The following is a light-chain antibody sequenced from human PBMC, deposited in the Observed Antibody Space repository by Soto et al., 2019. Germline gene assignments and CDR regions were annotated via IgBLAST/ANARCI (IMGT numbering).Light chain of an antibody. J-gene: IGKJ2*01. V-gene: IGKV1-5*03. Sequence: DIQLTQSPDILSASVGDRVTITCRASQSITSWLAWYQQKPGKAPKLLIYKASNLENGVPSRFSGSGSGTEFTLSISSLQPDDFATYYCQQYNNDSPYTFGQGTKLEIK. CDR2: KAS. CDR1: QSITSW. CDR3: QQYNNDSPYT.